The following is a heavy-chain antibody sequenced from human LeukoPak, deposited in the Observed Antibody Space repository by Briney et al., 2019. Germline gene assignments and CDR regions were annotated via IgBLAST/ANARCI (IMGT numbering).Heavy chain of an antibody. Sequence: PSETLSLTCAVAGYSISSGYYWAWIRQPPGRGLEWIANIYHTGNTYYNPSLDSRVTMSVDTSKNQFSLRLSSVTAADTAVYYCAKIPFPTSGTYLDYWGQGTLVTVSS. J-gene: IGHJ4*02. V-gene: IGHV4-38-2*01. CDR1: GYSISSGYY. CDR2: IYHTGNT. CDR3: AKIPFPTSGTYLDY. D-gene: IGHD1-26*01.